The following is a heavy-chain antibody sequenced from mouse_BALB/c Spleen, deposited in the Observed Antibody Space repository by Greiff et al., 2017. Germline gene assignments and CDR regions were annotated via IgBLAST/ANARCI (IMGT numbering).Heavy chain of an antibody. CDR2: ISSGGST. CDR1: GFTFSSYA. Sequence: EVQLQESGGGLVKPGGSLKLSCAASGFTFSSYAMSWVRQTPEKRLEWVASISSGGSTYYPDSVKGRFTISRDNARNILYLQMSSLRSEDTAMYYCARSYGNYLYYAMDYWGQGTSVTVSS. D-gene: IGHD2-1*01. J-gene: IGHJ4*01. V-gene: IGHV5-6-5*01. CDR3: ARSYGNYLYYAMDY.